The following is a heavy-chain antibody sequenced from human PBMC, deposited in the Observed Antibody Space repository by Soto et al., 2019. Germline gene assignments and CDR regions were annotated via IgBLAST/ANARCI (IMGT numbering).Heavy chain of an antibody. Sequence: PVGSLRLSCAASGFDFRKYAMHWVRQSPGKGPEWVAITSDDGDIQYYADSVKGRFTISRDNSKNTLYLQMTTLRSEDAAVYFCARAVDAAMDPLDYWGQGTLVTVSS. D-gene: IGHD5-18*01. J-gene: IGHJ4*02. CDR2: TSDDGDIQ. CDR1: GFDFRKYA. CDR3: ARAVDAAMDPLDY. V-gene: IGHV3-30-3*01.